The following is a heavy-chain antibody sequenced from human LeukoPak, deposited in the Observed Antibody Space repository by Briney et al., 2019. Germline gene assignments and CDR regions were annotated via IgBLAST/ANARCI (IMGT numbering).Heavy chain of an antibody. CDR1: GGSFSGYY. Sequence: SETLSLTCAVYGGSFSGYYWSWIRQPPGKGLEWIGEINHSGSTNYNPSLKSRVTISVDTSKNQFSLKLSSVTAADTAVYYCASRSDGDYAGWFDPWGQGTLVTVSS. CDR3: ASRSDGDYAGWFDP. J-gene: IGHJ5*02. D-gene: IGHD4-17*01. CDR2: INHSGST. V-gene: IGHV4-34*01.